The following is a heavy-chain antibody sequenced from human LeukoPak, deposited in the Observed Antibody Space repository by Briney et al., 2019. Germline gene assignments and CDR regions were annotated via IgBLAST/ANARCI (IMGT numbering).Heavy chain of an antibody. V-gene: IGHV1-24*01. CDR1: GYSLAEFS. D-gene: IGHD3-16*01. Sequence: GASVNVSCKVSGYSLAEFSMHWVRQAPGKGLEWMGGFDPADGKTIYAQKFQGRVTMTADTSTDTAYMDLSSLRSEDTAVYYCAGVSLGRRGQVFDYWGQGTLVTVSS. J-gene: IGHJ4*02. CDR2: FDPADGKT. CDR3: AGVSLGRRGQVFDY.